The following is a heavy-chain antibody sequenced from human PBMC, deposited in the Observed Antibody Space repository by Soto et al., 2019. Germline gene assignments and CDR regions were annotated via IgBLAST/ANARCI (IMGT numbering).Heavy chain of an antibody. CDR3: ARTGLADAFEI. D-gene: IGHD2-15*01. Sequence: GESLRISCEAAGFSFTIYCLGWVRQVPGKGLECMGIIYPRDSDTRYNPSFQGQVTISVDESINTAYLQWSSLKTSDTAMYYCARTGLADAFEIWGQGTMVTVSS. J-gene: IGHJ3*02. V-gene: IGHV5-51*01. CDR2: IYPRDSDT. CDR1: GFSFTIYC.